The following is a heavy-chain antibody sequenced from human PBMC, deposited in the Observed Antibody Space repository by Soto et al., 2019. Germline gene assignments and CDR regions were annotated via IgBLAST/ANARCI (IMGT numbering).Heavy chain of an antibody. J-gene: IGHJ6*04. CDR1: GGSFSGYY. CDR2: INHSGST. V-gene: IGHV4-34*01. CDR3: VRSAGLIQDV. Sequence: SETLSLTCAVYGGSFSGYYWGWIRQPPGKGLEWIGEINHSGSTNYNPSLKSRVTISVDTSKNQFSLKLSSVTAADTAVYYCVRSAGLIQDVWGKGTTVTVSS.